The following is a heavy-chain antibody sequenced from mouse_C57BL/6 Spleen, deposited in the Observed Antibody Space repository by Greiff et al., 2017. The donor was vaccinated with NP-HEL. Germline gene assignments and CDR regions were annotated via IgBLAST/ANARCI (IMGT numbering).Heavy chain of an antibody. V-gene: IGHV1-52*01. D-gene: IGHD2-3*01. J-gene: IGHJ2*01. CDR2: IDPSDSET. Sequence: QVQLKQPGAELVRPGSSVKLSCKASGYTFTSYWMHWVKQRPIQGLEWIGNIDPSDSETHYNQKFKDKATLTVDKSSSTAYMQLSSLTSEDSAVYYCARGRWLKDYWGQGTTLTVSS. CDR1: GYTFTSYW. CDR3: ARGRWLKDY.